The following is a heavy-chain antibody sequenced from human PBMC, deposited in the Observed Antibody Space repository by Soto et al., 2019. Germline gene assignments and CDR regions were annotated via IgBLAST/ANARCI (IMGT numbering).Heavy chain of an antibody. D-gene: IGHD3-10*01. CDR1: GFTFSNYP. Sequence: GGSLRLSCAASGFTFSNYPMSWVRQAPGKGLEWVSSISGSGSSIYYADSVKGRFTISRDNPRKTLYLQMNSLRAEDTAVYYCVKGKGPGSTIIGVATAFDVWGQGTMVTVSS. CDR3: VKGKGPGSTIIGVATAFDV. CDR2: ISGSGSSI. J-gene: IGHJ3*01. V-gene: IGHV3-23*01.